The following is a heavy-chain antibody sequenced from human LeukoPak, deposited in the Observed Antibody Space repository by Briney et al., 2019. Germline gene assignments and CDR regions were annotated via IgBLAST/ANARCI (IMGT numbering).Heavy chain of an antibody. CDR1: GFTFGDYA. CDR2: ITGNGVST. Sequence: QPGRSLRLSCTASGFTFGDYAMSWVRQAPGKGLEWVSTITGNGVSTYYADSVKGRFIISRDNSKNTVYLQMNSLRAEDTAVYYCVFEGRADAFDIWGQGTMVTVSS. D-gene: IGHD3-10*01. J-gene: IGHJ3*02. CDR3: VFEGRADAFDI. V-gene: IGHV3-23*01.